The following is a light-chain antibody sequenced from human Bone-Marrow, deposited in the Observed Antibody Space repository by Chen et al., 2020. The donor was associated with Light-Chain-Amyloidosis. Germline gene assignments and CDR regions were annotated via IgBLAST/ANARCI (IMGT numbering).Light chain of an antibody. CDR3: SSYTSTNALG. J-gene: IGLJ1*01. Sequence: QSALTQPASVSGSPGQSITISCNGTSSDVGGDNHVSWYQQQPDKAPKLRIYEVTIRPSWVPARFSGAESDNTASLTISGLQTGDEADYFCSSYTSTNALGFGSGTRVTVL. V-gene: IGLV2-14*01. CDR2: EVT. CDR1: SSDVGGDNH.